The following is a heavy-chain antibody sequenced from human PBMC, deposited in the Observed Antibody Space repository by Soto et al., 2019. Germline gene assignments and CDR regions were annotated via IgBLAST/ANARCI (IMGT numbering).Heavy chain of an antibody. Sequence: EVQLVESGGGLVKPGGSLRLSCAASGFTFSNAWMSWVRQAPGKGLEWVGRIKSKTDGGTTDYAAPVKGRFTISRDDSKNTLYLQMNSLKTEDTAVYYCTTGAMVRGVIGDYWGQGTLVTVSS. CDR2: IKSKTDGGTT. D-gene: IGHD3-10*01. CDR3: TTGAMVRGVIGDY. CDR1: GFTFSNAW. J-gene: IGHJ4*02. V-gene: IGHV3-15*01.